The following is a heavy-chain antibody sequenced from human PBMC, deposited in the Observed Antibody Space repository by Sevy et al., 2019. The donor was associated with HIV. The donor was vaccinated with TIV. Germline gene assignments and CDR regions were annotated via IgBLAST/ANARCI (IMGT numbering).Heavy chain of an antibody. V-gene: IGHV4-59*01. CDR3: ARTYYYDSSGYPGVDAFDI. CDR1: GGSISSYY. CDR2: IYYSGST. D-gene: IGHD3-22*01. J-gene: IGHJ3*02. Sequence: SETLSLTCTVSGGSISSYYWSWIRQPPGKGLEWIGYIYYSGSTNYNPSLKSRVTISVDTSKNQFSLKLSSVPAADTAVYYCARTYYYDSSGYPGVDAFDIWGQGTMVTVSS.